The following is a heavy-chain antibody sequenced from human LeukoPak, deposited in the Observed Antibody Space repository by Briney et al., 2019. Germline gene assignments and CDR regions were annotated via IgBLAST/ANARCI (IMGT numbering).Heavy chain of an antibody. D-gene: IGHD3-3*01. CDR3: ARQRDPYDFWSGYLFDY. J-gene: IGHJ4*02. Sequence: GGSLRLSCAASGFTFSSYAMHWVRQDPGKGLEWVAVISYDGSNKYYADSVKGRFTISRDNSKNTLYLQMNSLRAEDTAVYYCARQRDPYDFWSGYLFDYWGQGTLVTVSS. CDR2: ISYDGSNK. V-gene: IGHV3-30-3*01. CDR1: GFTFSSYA.